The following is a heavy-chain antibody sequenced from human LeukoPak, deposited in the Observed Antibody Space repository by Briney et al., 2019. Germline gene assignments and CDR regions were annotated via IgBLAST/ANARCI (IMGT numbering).Heavy chain of an antibody. CDR1: GFTFSSYG. Sequence: GGSLRLSCAASGFTFSSYGMHWVRQAPGKGLEWVAFIRYDGSNKYYEDSVKGRFTISRDNSKNTLYLQMNSLRAEDTAVYYCAKDRDRKAVAQLGFDPWGQGTLVTVSS. CDR3: AKDRDRKAVAQLGFDP. V-gene: IGHV3-30*02. CDR2: IRYDGSNK. D-gene: IGHD6-19*01. J-gene: IGHJ5*02.